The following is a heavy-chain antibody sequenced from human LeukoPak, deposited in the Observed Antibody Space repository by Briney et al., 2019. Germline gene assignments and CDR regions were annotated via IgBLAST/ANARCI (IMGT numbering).Heavy chain of an antibody. Sequence: SVKVSCKASGGTFSSYAISWVRQAPGQGLEWMGRIIPILGIANYAQKFQGRATITADKSTSTAYMELSSLRSEDTAVYYCARPGYSPYSSGWPLGYWGQGTLVTVSS. D-gene: IGHD6-19*01. CDR3: ARPGYSPYSSGWPLGY. CDR2: IIPILGIA. CDR1: GGTFSSYA. V-gene: IGHV1-69*04. J-gene: IGHJ4*02.